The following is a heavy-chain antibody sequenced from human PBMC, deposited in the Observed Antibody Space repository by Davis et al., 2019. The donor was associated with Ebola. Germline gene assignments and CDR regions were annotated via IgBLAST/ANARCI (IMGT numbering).Heavy chain of an antibody. CDR3: ARDRDSSSWAGYYYYGMDV. V-gene: IGHV3-23*01. D-gene: IGHD6-13*01. CDR2: ISGSGGST. CDR1: GFTFSSYA. Sequence: GESLKISCAASGFTFSSYAMSWVRQAPGKGLEWVSAISGSGGSTYYADSVKGRFTISRDNAKNSLYLQMNSLRAEDTAVYYCARDRDSSSWAGYYYYGMDVWGQGTTVTVSS. J-gene: IGHJ6*02.